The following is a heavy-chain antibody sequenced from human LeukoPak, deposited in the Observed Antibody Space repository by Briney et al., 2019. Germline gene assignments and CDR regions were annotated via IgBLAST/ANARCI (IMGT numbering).Heavy chain of an antibody. CDR3: ARDSGYSYADDY. J-gene: IGHJ4*02. CDR1: GFTFSSYA. D-gene: IGHD5-18*01. CDR2: ISGRNDNT. V-gene: IGHV3-23*01. Sequence: GGSLRLSCAASGFTFSSYAMSWVRQAPGKGLEWVSSISGRNDNTYYADSVKDRFTISRDNSKNTLSLQMNSLRAEDTAVYYCARDSGYSYADDYWGQGTLVTVPS.